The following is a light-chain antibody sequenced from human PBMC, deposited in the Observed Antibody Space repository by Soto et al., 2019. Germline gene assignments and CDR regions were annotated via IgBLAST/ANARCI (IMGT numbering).Light chain of an antibody. CDR2: DAS. Sequence: EIVLTQSPATLSLSPGERATLSCRASQSVSSYLAWYQQKPGQAPRLLIYDASNRATGIPARFSGSGSGTDFTLTISSLEPEVFAVYYCQQRSNFYTFGQGTKLEIK. CDR1: QSVSSY. J-gene: IGKJ2*01. CDR3: QQRSNFYT. V-gene: IGKV3-11*01.